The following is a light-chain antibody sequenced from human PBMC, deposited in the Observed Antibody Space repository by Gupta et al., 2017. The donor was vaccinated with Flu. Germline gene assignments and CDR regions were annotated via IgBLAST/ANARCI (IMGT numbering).Light chain of an antibody. Sequence: GNPGEPAYISCRASHIRLHSNGYKNLDWYVQNPGQSPQLLIYLTSSLASGVPDRFSGSGSGTDLTLIISRVEAPDLGLYYCRQVLQTPYTFGQGTKMEIK. CDR1: HIRLHSNGYKN. V-gene: IGKV2-28*01. J-gene: IGKJ2*01. CDR3: RQVLQTPYT. CDR2: LTS.